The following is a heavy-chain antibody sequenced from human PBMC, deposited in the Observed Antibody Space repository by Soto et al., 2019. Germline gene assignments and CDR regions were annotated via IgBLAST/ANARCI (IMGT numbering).Heavy chain of an antibody. D-gene: IGHD4-17*01. CDR3: GNQAYGGNGYDCAY. V-gene: IGHV4-39*01. J-gene: IGHJ4*02. CDR2: IYSSGST. Sequence: QLQLQESGPGLVKPSETLSLTCTVSSGSITSSTYYWGWIRQPPGKGLEWIGNIYSSGSTYYNPSLKSRVTISLDTSKTQLSLKLTSVTAEDTAVYYCGNQAYGGNGYDCAYWCQGTRVTVPA. CDR1: SGSITSSTYY.